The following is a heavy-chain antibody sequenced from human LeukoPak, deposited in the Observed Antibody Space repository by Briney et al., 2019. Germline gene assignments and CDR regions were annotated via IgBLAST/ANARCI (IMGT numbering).Heavy chain of an antibody. CDR2: MYYSGST. CDR3: ARDHNYAFDY. D-gene: IGHD4-11*01. CDR1: GGSISSSGYY. V-gene: IGHV4-39*07. J-gene: IGHJ4*02. Sequence: SETLSLTCTVSGGSISSSGYYWGWIRQPPGKGLGWIGSMYYSGSTYYNPSLKSRVTISVDTSKNQFSLKLSSVTAADTAVYYCARDHNYAFDYWGQGTLVTVSS.